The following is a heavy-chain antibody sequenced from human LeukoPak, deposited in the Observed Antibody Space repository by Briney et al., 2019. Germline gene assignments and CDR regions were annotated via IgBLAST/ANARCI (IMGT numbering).Heavy chain of an antibody. CDR2: INWDDDK. V-gene: IGHV2-5*02. D-gene: IGHD2-15*01. Sequence: SGPTLVNPTQTLTLTCTFSGFSRSTSGVGVGWIRQPPGKALEWHTLINWDDDKRYSPSLKSRLTITKDTSKSQVVLTMTNMDPVDTATYYCAHSPYCSGGSCYSFYGDYFDYCGQGTLVTVSS. CDR1: GFSRSTSGVG. J-gene: IGHJ4*02. CDR3: AHSPYCSGGSCYSFYGDYFDY.